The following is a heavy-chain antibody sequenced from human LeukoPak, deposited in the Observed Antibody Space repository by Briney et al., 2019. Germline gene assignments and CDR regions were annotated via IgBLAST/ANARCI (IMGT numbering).Heavy chain of an antibody. J-gene: IGHJ3*02. CDR3: ARDLDYYDSSGSGEGAFDI. Sequence: SGGSLRLSCAASGFTFSSYGMHWVRQAPGKGLEWVAVISYDGSNKYYADSVKGRFTISRDNSKNSLYLQMNSLRAEDTAVYYCARDLDYYDSSGSGEGAFDIWGQGTMVTVSS. V-gene: IGHV3-30*03. CDR2: ISYDGSNK. CDR1: GFTFSSYG. D-gene: IGHD3-22*01.